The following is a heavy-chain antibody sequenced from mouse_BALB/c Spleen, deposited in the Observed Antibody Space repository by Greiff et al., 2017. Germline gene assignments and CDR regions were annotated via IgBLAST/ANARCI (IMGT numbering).Heavy chain of an antibody. Sequence: QVQLQQSGPELVKPGASVKMSCKASGYTFTSYYIHWVKQRPGQGLEWIGWIYPGDGSTKYNEKFKGKTTLTADKSSSTAYMLLSSLTSEDSAIYFCARQGNPYYYAMDYWGQGTSVTVSS. V-gene: IGHV1S56*01. J-gene: IGHJ4*01. CDR3: ARQGNPYYYAMDY. CDR1: GYTFTSYY. D-gene: IGHD2-1*01. CDR2: IYPGDGST.